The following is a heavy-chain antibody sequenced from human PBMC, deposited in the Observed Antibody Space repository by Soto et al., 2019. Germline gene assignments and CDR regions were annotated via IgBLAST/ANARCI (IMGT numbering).Heavy chain of an antibody. Sequence: GGSLRLSCAASGFTFSSYAMSWVRQAPGKGLEWVSAISGSGGSTYYADSVKGRFTISRDNSKNTLYLQMNSLRAEDTAVYYCAKLPRRQVDYYYGMDVWGQGTTVTVSS. V-gene: IGHV3-23*01. J-gene: IGHJ6*02. CDR3: AKLPRRQVDYYYGMDV. CDR2: ISGSGGST. CDR1: GFTFSSYA.